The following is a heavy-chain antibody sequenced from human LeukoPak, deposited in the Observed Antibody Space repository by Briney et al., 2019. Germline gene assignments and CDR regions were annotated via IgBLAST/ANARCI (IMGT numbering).Heavy chain of an antibody. CDR2: INHSGST. Sequence: PSETLSLTCAVYGGSFSGYYWSWIRQPPGKGLEWIGEINHSGSTNYNPSLKSRVTISVDTSKNQFSLKLGSVTAADTAVYYCARGRTYYYDSSGYYLDYWGQGTLVTVSS. V-gene: IGHV4-34*01. D-gene: IGHD3-22*01. CDR1: GGSFSGYY. CDR3: ARGRTYYYDSSGYYLDY. J-gene: IGHJ4*02.